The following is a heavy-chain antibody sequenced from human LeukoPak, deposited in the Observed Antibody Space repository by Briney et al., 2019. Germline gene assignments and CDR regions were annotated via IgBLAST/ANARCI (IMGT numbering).Heavy chain of an antibody. D-gene: IGHD2-2*01. CDR3: AREGRYCSSTSCLPWFDP. CDR1: GFTFSSYG. CDR2: ICYDGSNK. J-gene: IGHJ5*02. Sequence: PGRSLRLSCAASGFTFSSYGMHWVRRAPGKGLEWVAVICYDGSNKYYADSVKGRFTISTDNSKNTLYLQMNSLRAEDTAVYYCAREGRYCSSTSCLPWFDPWGQGTLVTVSS. V-gene: IGHV3-33*01.